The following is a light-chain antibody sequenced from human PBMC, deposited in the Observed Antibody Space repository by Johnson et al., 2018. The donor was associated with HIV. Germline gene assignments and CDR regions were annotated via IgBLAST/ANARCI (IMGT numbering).Light chain of an antibody. V-gene: IGLV1-51*02. CDR3: GTWANSLSASYF. CDR1: SSNIGNNY. Sequence: QAVLTQPPSLSAAPGQRVTISCSGSSSNIGNNYVSWYQQLPGTAPRLLVYENHRRPSGIPDRFSGSKSGTSATLDITGLHTGDEAVYYCGTWANSLSASYFFGTGTKVPVL. CDR2: ENH. J-gene: IGLJ1*01.